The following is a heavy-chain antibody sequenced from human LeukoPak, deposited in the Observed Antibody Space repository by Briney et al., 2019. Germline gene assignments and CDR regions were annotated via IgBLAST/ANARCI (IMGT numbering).Heavy chain of an antibody. CDR1: GFMLINHG. CDR3: ARETLYYYDSSGYGVY. CDR2: ISASSDTI. D-gene: IGHD3-22*01. J-gene: IGHJ4*02. Sequence: GGSLRLSCAASGFMLINHGMDWVRQAPGKGLEWVSYISASSDTIHYAESVKGRFTISRDNAENSLYLQMNSLRAEDTAVYYCARETLYYYDSSGYGVYWGQGTLVTVSS. V-gene: IGHV3-48*01.